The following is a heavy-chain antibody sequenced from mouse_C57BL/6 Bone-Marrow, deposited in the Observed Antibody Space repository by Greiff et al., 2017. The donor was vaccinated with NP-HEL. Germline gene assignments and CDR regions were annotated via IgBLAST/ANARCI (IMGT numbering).Heavy chain of an antibody. J-gene: IGHJ4*01. D-gene: IGHD2-12*01. Sequence: VKLQQPGAELVKPGASVKLSCKASGYTFTSYWMQWVKQRPGQGLEWIGEIDPSDSYTNYNQKFKGKATLTVDTSSSTAYMQLSSLTSEDSAVYYCARSYYSKDYYAMDYWGQGTSVTVSS. V-gene: IGHV1-50*01. CDR3: ARSYYSKDYYAMDY. CDR1: GYTFTSYW. CDR2: IDPSDSYT.